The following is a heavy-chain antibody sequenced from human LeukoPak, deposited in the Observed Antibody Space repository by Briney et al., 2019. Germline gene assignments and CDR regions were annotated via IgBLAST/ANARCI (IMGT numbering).Heavy chain of an antibody. D-gene: IGHD4-17*01. CDR1: GFSLSTSGLG. CDR2: IYWDDDK. Sequence: SGPTLVNPTQTLTLTCIVPGFSLSTSGLGVSWIRQPPGKALEWLALIYWDDDKRYSPTLKSRLTITKDTSKTQVVLTMTNMDPVDRDTYYCASWTTVNVFDYWGQRTLVTVSS. CDR3: ASWTTVNVFDY. J-gene: IGHJ4*02. V-gene: IGHV2-5*02.